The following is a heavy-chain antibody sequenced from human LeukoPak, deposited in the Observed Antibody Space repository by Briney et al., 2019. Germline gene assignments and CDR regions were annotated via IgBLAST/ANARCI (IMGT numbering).Heavy chain of an antibody. CDR2: ISSSGSTI. Sequence: GGSLRLSCAASGFTFSSCEMNWVRQAPGKGLEWVSYISSSGSTIYYADSVKGRFTISRDNAKNSLYLQMNSLRAEDTAVYYCARGASNWNFDYYGMDVWAKGPRSPSP. CDR1: GFTFSSCE. V-gene: IGHV3-48*03. D-gene: IGHD1-1*01. CDR3: ARGASNWNFDYYGMDV. J-gene: IGHJ6*02.